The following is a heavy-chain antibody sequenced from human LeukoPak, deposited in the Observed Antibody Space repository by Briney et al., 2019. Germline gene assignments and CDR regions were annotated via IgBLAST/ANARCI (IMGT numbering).Heavy chain of an antibody. CDR3: AREPAYCGGDCYSDL. CDR1: GYTFTSYD. V-gene: IGHV1-8*03. J-gene: IGHJ5*02. Sequence: ASVKVSCKASGYTFTSYDINWVRQATGQGLEWMGWTNPNSGNTGYAQKFQGRATITRNTSISTAYMELSSLRSDDTAVYYCAREPAYCGGDCYSDLWGQGTLVTVSS. D-gene: IGHD2-21*02. CDR2: TNPNSGNT.